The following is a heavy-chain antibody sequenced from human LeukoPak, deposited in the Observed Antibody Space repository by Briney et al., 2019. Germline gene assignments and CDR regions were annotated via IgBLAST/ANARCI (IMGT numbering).Heavy chain of an antibody. CDR3: ARQGALVKGIDY. D-gene: IGHD6-13*01. V-gene: IGHV1-2*02. Sequence: ASVKVSCKASGYTITGYYLHWVRQAPGQGLEWMGWINPNSGVTNFAQRFQGRVTMTRDTSINTSYMELSRLRSDDTAVYYCARQGALVKGIDYWGQGTLVTVSS. CDR1: GYTITGYY. J-gene: IGHJ4*02. CDR2: INPNSGVT.